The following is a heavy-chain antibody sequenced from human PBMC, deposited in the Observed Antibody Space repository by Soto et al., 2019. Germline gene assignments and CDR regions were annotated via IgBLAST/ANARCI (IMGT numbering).Heavy chain of an antibody. V-gene: IGHV4-39*07. J-gene: IGHJ4*02. Sequence: SETLSLTCTVSGGSISSGGYYWSWIRQPPGKGLEWIGEINHSGSTNYNPSLKSRVTISVDTSKNQFSLKLSSVTAADTAVYYCARGGTTYYYGSGSYGIDYWGQGTLVTVSS. D-gene: IGHD3-10*01. CDR1: GGSISSGGYY. CDR3: ARGGTTYYYGSGSYGIDY. CDR2: INHSGST.